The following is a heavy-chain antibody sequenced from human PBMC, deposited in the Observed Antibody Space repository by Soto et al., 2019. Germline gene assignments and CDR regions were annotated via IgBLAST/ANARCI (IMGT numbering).Heavy chain of an antibody. CDR3: ARGSELWSLGD. CDR2: INHSGST. Sequence: QVQLKQWGAGLLKPSETLSLTCAVFGGSFSGFYWTWIRQPPGKGLEWIGEINHSGSTSYSPSLTGRLSISVDSSKNQFSLRLTSVTAADTAVYYCARGSELWSLGDWGQGNLVTVSS. D-gene: IGHD2-21*01. J-gene: IGHJ4*02. CDR1: GGSFSGFY. V-gene: IGHV4-34*02.